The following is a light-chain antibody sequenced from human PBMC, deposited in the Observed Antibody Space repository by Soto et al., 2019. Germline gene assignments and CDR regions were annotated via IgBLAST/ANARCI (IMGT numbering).Light chain of an antibody. CDR3: QHYGTSRVT. Sequence: EIVLTQSPGTLSLSPGERATLSCRASQSFSGSSLAWLQQKPGQAPRLLIYNGSRRATGVPDRFSGSGSGTDFTLTISRLEPEDFAVYYCQHYGTSRVTFGPGTTVDAK. V-gene: IGKV3-20*01. J-gene: IGKJ3*01. CDR2: NGS. CDR1: QSFSGSS.